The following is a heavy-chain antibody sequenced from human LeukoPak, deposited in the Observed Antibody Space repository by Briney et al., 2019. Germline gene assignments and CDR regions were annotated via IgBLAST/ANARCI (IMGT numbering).Heavy chain of an antibody. CDR2: ISYDGSNK. CDR3: ARENYYGSGSSPGEFDY. D-gene: IGHD3-10*01. J-gene: IGHJ4*02. V-gene: IGHV3-30*03. Sequence: GGSLRLSCAASGFTFSSYGMHWVRQAPGKGLEWVAVISYDGSNKYYADSVKGRFTISRDNSKNTLYLQMHSLRVEDTAVYYCARENYYGSGSSPGEFDYWGQGTLVTVSS. CDR1: GFTFSSYG.